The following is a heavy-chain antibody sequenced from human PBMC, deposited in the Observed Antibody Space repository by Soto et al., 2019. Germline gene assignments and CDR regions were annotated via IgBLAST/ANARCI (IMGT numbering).Heavy chain of an antibody. CDR3: MRPAPRGRHYFYFGMDV. CDR1: GFTFSSYA. J-gene: IGHJ6*02. Sequence: VGSLRLSCAASGFTFSSYAMSWVRQAPGKGLEWVSGISSSGGSAYYADSVKGRFTISRDNSKNTLFLRMNRPRVEDTAVYYCMRPAPRGRHYFYFGMDVWGQGTTVTVSS. D-gene: IGHD3-10*01. V-gene: IGHV3-23*01. CDR2: ISSSGGSA.